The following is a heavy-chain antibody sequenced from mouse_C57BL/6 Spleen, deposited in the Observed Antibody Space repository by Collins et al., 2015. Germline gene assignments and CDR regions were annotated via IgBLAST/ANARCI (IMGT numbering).Heavy chain of an antibody. CDR3: ASTTVVADY. Sequence: QVQLQQSGAELAKPGASVKMSCKASGYTFTSYWMHWVKQRPGQGLEWIGYINPSTGYTEYNQKFKDKATLTADKSSSTAYMQLSSLTSEDSAVYYCASTTVVADYWGQGTTLTVSS. V-gene: IGHV1-7*01. D-gene: IGHD1-1*01. CDR1: GYTFTSYW. CDR2: INPSTGYT. J-gene: IGHJ2*01.